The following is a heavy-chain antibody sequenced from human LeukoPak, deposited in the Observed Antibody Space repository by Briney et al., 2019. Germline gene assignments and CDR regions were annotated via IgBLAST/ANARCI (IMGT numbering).Heavy chain of an antibody. Sequence: GGSLRLSCAASGFAFSSYSMNWVREAPGKGLEWVSSINSSSSYIYYADSVKGRFTISRDNAKKSLYLQMNSLRAEDTAVYYCARDVGASGYWGQGTLVTVSS. D-gene: IGHD1-26*01. V-gene: IGHV3-21*01. CDR3: ARDVGASGY. J-gene: IGHJ4*02. CDR2: INSSSSYI. CDR1: GFAFSSYS.